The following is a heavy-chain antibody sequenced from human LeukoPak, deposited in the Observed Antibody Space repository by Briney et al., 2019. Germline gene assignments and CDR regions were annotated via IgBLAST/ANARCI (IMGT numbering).Heavy chain of an antibody. V-gene: IGHV4-34*01. D-gene: IGHD3-22*01. CDR1: GGAFSGYY. CDR3: ARGDYDSSSPRVDY. Sequence: SETLSLTCAVYGGAFSGYYWSWIRQPPGKGLEWIGEINNRGSTSYNTSLKSRDTLSLDTSKNQFSLRLSSVNAADSPVYYCARGDYDSSSPRVDYWGQGTLVTVSS. CDR2: INNRGST. J-gene: IGHJ4*02.